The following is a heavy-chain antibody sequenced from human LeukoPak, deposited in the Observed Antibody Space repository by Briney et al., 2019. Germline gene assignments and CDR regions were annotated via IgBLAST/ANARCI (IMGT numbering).Heavy chain of an antibody. Sequence: PGGSLRLSCAASGFIFSTYWMSWVRQAPGKGLEWVANIQQDGSEKYYVDSVKGRFTISRDNAKNSLYLQMNSLRAEDTAVYYCARDKIVGATHFDYWGQGTLVTVSS. J-gene: IGHJ4*02. CDR2: IQQDGSEK. CDR1: GFIFSTYW. CDR3: ARDKIVGATHFDY. V-gene: IGHV3-7*01. D-gene: IGHD1-26*01.